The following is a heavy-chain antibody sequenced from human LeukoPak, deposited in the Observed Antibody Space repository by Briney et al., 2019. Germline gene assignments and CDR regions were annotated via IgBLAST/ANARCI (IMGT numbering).Heavy chain of an antibody. CDR1: GYTFTSYY. V-gene: IGHV1-46*01. CDR3: ATLRASDAFDI. J-gene: IGHJ3*02. Sequence: GASVKVSCKASGYTFTSYYMHWVRQAPGQGLEWMGIINPSGGSTSYAQKFQGRVTMTRDTSTSTVYMELSSLRSEDTAVYYCATLRASDAFDIWGQGTMVTVSS. D-gene: IGHD2-15*01. CDR2: INPSGGST.